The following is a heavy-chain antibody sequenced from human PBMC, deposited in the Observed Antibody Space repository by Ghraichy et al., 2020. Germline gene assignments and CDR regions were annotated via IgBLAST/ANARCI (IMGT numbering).Heavy chain of an antibody. CDR3: AREAKEWEAAAVRGLFYI. D-gene: IGHD6-13*01. CDR1: GGSISNYY. V-gene: IGHV4-59*01. J-gene: IGHJ3*02. CDR2: IYYSGST. Sequence: SETLSLTCTVSGGSISNYYWSWIRQPPGKGLEWIGYIYYSGSTKYNPSLKSRVTISVDTSKNQFSLKLSSVTAADTAVYYCAREAKEWEAAAVRGLFYIWGQRTLLTVS.